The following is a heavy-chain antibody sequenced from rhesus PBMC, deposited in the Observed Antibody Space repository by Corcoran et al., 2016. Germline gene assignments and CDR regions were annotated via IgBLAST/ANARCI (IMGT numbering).Heavy chain of an antibody. CDR3: ARYWTWTIDY. V-gene: IGHV4-147*01. J-gene: IGHJ4*01. Sequence: QVQLQESGPGLLKPSETLSLTCTVSGGSISSNFWSWIRQSPVKGLGWIGYIHGDNGCTSYNPSLVSGVTISRDTSKNQFSLRLKDGPAADSAVYYCARYWTWTIDYWGQGVMVTVTS. CDR1: GGSISSNF. CDR2: IHGDNGCT. D-gene: IGHD1-38*01.